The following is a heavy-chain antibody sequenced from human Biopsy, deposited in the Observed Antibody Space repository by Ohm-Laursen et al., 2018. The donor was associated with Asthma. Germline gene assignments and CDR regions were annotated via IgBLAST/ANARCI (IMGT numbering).Heavy chain of an antibody. V-gene: IGHV3-53*01. CDR1: GFAVSRDH. CDR3: ARGDSSNWSHYYFDY. Sequence: GSLRLSCAATGFAVSRDHMFWVRQAPGKGLEWVSVIYSGGTSHTADSVRGRFTISRDYSKNTLYLQMHSLRAEDTAVYYCARGDSSNWSHYYFDYWDQGTLATVSS. CDR2: IYSGGTS. D-gene: IGHD3-22*01. J-gene: IGHJ4*02.